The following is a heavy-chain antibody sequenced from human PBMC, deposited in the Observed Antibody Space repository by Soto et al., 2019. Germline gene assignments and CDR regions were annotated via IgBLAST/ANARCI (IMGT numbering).Heavy chain of an antibody. J-gene: IGHJ6*02. D-gene: IGHD5-18*01. CDR2: MNPNSGNT. Sequence: QVQLVQSGAEVKKPGASVKVSCKASGYTFTSYDINWVRQATGQGPEWMGWMNPNSGNTGYAQKFQGRVTRTRNTSISTAYMELSSLRSEDTAVYYCARGQPASYGYSYYYGMDVWGQGTTVTVSS. CDR3: ARGQPASYGYSYYYGMDV. V-gene: IGHV1-8*01. CDR1: GYTFTSYD.